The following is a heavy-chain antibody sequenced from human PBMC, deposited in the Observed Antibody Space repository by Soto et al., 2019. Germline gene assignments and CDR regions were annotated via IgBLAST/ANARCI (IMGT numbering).Heavy chain of an antibody. D-gene: IGHD2-2*01. CDR1: GFTFSSYS. V-gene: IGHV3-21*01. Sequence: GGSLGLSCAASGFTFSSYSMNWVRQAPGKGLEWVSSISSSSSYIYYADSVKGRFTISRDNAKNSLYLQMNSLRAEDTAVYYCARDGVGYCSSTSCYAGHDAFDIWGQGTMVTVSS. CDR2: ISSSSSYI. CDR3: ARDGVGYCSSTSCYAGHDAFDI. J-gene: IGHJ3*02.